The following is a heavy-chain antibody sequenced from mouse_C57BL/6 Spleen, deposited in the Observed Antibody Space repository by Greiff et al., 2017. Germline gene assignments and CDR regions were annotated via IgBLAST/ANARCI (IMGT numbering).Heavy chain of an antibody. V-gene: IGHV1-15*01. Sequence: VQLQQSGAELVRPGASVTLSCKASGYTFTDYEMHWVKQTPVHGLEWIGAIDPETGGTAYNQKFKGKAILTADKSSSTAYMELRSLTSEDSAVYYCTREVLRYYFDYWGQGTTLTVSS. J-gene: IGHJ2*01. D-gene: IGHD1-1*01. CDR3: TREVLRYYFDY. CDR1: GYTFTDYE. CDR2: IDPETGGT.